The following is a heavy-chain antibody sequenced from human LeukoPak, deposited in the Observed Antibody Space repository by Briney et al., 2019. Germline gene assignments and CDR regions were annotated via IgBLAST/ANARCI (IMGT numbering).Heavy chain of an antibody. D-gene: IGHD4-17*01. V-gene: IGHV3-73*01. CDR1: GFTFSGSA. CDR2: IRSKANSYAT. CDR3: TTLFDYGDQFGY. Sequence: PGGSLKLSCAASGFTFSGSAMHWVRQASGKGLEWVGRIRSKANSYATAYAASVKGRFTISRDDSKNTAYLQMNSLKTEDTAVYYCTTLFDYGDQFGYWGQGTLVTVSS. J-gene: IGHJ4*02.